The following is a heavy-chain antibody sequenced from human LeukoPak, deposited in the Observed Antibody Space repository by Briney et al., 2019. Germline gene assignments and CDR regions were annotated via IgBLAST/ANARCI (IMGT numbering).Heavy chain of an antibody. CDR1: GYTFTSYG. CDR2: ISAYNGNT. CDR3: ARDRHTAYSGYDSLDY. V-gene: IGHV1-18*01. J-gene: IGHJ4*02. Sequence: ASVKVSCKASGYTFTSYGISWVRQAPGQGLEWMGWISAYNGNTNYAQKLQGRVTMTTDTSTSTAYMELRSLRSDDTAVYYCARDRHTAYSGYDSLDYWGQGTLVTVSS. D-gene: IGHD5-12*01.